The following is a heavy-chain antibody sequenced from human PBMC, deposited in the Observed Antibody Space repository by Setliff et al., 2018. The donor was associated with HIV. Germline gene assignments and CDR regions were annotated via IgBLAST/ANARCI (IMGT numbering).Heavy chain of an antibody. Sequence: GASVKVSCKASGYTFTGYYMHWVRQAPGQGLEWMGWINPNSGGTNYAQKFQGRVTMTRDTSISTAYMELSRLRSDDTAVYYCARVVDSSSWYDWFDPWGQGTLVTV. J-gene: IGHJ5*02. V-gene: IGHV1-2*02. CDR1: GYTFTGYY. CDR3: ARVVDSSSWYDWFDP. D-gene: IGHD6-13*01. CDR2: INPNSGGT.